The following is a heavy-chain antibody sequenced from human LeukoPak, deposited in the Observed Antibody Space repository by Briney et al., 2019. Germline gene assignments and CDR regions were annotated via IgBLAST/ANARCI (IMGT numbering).Heavy chain of an antibody. CDR3: TRSPRDDYNRFDY. J-gene: IGHJ4*02. CDR1: GFTFSSFA. D-gene: IGHD5-24*01. CDR2: ISYDGSNK. Sequence: GGSLRLSCAASGFTFSSFALHWVRQAPGKGLEWVAFISYDGSNKYYADSVKGRFTISRDNSMNTLYLQMSSLRVEDTAVYYRTRSPRDDYNRFDYWGQGTLVTVSS. V-gene: IGHV3-30-3*01.